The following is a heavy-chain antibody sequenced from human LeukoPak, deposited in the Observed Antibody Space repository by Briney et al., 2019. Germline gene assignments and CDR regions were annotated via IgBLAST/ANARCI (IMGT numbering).Heavy chain of an antibody. J-gene: IGHJ6*02. CDR1: GFIFSNYG. D-gene: IGHD1-1*01. CDR2: ISGSGGST. CDR3: AKGSGLAPGTGGYYGMDV. V-gene: IGHV3-23*01. Sequence: PGGSLRLSCAASGFIFSNYGMNWVRQAPGKGLEWVAAISGSGGSTYYADSVKGRFTISRDNSKNTLYLQMNSLRAEDTAVYYCAKGSGLAPGTGGYYGMDVWGQGTTVTVSS.